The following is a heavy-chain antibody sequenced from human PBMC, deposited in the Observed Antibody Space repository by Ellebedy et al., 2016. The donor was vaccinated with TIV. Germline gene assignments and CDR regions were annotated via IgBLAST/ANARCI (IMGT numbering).Heavy chain of an antibody. J-gene: IGHJ5*02. CDR2: ITSTGTAI. Sequence: GESLKISCAASGFTFSSYNMNWVRQAPGKGLEWVAYITSTGTAIYYADSVRGRFTISRDNAKNSLFLQMNSLRAEDTAVYYCARVVDVIPARFDPWGQGTLVTASS. CDR1: GFTFSSYN. V-gene: IGHV3-48*03. D-gene: IGHD2-15*01. CDR3: ARVVDVIPARFDP.